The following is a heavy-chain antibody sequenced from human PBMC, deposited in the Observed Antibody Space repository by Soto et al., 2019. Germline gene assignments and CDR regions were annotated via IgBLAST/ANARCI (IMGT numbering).Heavy chain of an antibody. CDR1: GTSISSGDYY. CDR2: IYYSGST. D-gene: IGHD3-10*01. J-gene: IGHJ4*02. Sequence: PSETLSLTCSVSGTSISSGDYYWSWIRQPPGKGLEWIGYIYYSGSTNYNPSLKSRVTISVDTSKNQFSLKLNSMTAADTAVYYCARHNYGSGSTYFDYWGQGTLVTVSS. V-gene: IGHV4-61*08. CDR3: ARHNYGSGSTYFDY.